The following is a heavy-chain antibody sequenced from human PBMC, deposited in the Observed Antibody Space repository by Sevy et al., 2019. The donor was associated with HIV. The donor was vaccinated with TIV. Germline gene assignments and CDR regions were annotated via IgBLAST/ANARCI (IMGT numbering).Heavy chain of an antibody. CDR2: INAGNGNT. CDR3: AREDFWSGYPSSFDY. D-gene: IGHD3-3*01. Sequence: ASVKVSCKASGYTFTSYAMHWVRQAPGQRLEWMGWINAGNGNTKYSQMFQGRVTITRDTSASTAYMELSSLRSEDTAVYYCAREDFWSGYPSSFDYWGQGTLVTVSS. V-gene: IGHV1-3*01. J-gene: IGHJ4*02. CDR1: GYTFTSYA.